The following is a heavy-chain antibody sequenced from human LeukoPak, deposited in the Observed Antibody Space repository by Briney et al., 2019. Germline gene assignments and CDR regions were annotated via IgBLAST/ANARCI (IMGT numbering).Heavy chain of an antibody. Sequence: SGGSLRLSCAASGFTFSSYCRSWVRQAPGKGLEWVANIKQDGSEKYYVDSVKGRFTISRDNAKNSLYLQMNSLRAEDTAVYYCARAGTPIIAVGDVDQWGQGTLVTVSS. CDR2: IKQDGSEK. CDR3: ARAGTPIIAVGDVDQ. J-gene: IGHJ4*02. V-gene: IGHV3-7*01. CDR1: GFTFSSYC. D-gene: IGHD6-19*01.